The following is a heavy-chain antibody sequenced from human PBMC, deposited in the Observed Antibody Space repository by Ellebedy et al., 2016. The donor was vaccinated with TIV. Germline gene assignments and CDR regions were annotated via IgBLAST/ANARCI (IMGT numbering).Heavy chain of an antibody. V-gene: IGHV1-18*04. Sequence: ASVKVSCKASGYSFTSYGISWVRQAPGQGLEWMGWISAYNDNINYAQNLQGRVTMTIDTSTSTAYMELRSLRFDDTAVYYCAREWNYGLIRGDPWGQGTLVTVSS. CDR1: GYSFTSYG. CDR2: ISAYNDNI. D-gene: IGHD1-7*01. J-gene: IGHJ5*02. CDR3: AREWNYGLIRGDP.